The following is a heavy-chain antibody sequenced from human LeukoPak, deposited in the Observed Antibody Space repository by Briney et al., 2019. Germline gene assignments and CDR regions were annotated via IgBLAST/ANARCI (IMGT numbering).Heavy chain of an antibody. V-gene: IGHV3-64D*06. Sequence: GGSLRLSCSASGFTFSIYAMHWVRQAPGQGLEYVSGISTNGGNTTYADSVKGRFTISRDNSKNTLFLQMSSLRAEDSAVYQCVKGVSNSWLKAFDIWGQGTMVTVSS. J-gene: IGHJ3*02. CDR3: VKGVSNSWLKAFDI. D-gene: IGHD6-13*01. CDR1: GFTFSIYA. CDR2: ISTNGGNT.